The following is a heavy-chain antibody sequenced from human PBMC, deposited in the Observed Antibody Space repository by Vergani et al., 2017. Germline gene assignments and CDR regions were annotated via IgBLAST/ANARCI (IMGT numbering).Heavy chain of an antibody. CDR3: ARTPIFAVVIPYYYYMDV. Sequence: QVQLQQWGAGVVKPSGTLSLTCAVFGESFSDYYWSCIRQPPGKGLEWIGEINHSGSTNYNPSLKSRVTISVDTSKNQFSLKLSSVTAADTAVYYCARTPIFAVVIPYYYYMDVWGKGTTVTVSS. D-gene: IGHD3-3*01. J-gene: IGHJ6*03. CDR2: INHSGST. V-gene: IGHV4-34*02. CDR1: GESFSDYY.